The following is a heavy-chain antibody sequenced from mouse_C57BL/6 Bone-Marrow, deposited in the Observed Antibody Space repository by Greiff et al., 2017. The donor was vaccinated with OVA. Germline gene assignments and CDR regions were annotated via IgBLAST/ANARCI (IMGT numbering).Heavy chain of an antibody. CDR3: ARWRNYYGSFAY. CDR2: IYPGSGST. D-gene: IGHD1-1*01. CDR1: GYTFTSYW. V-gene: IGHV1-55*01. Sequence: QVQLQQPGAELVKPGASVKLSCKASGYTFTSYWITWVKQRPGQGLEWIGGIYPGSGSTNYNEKFKSKATLTVDTSSSTAYMQLSSLTSEDSAVYYCARWRNYYGSFAYWGQGTRVTVSA. J-gene: IGHJ3*01.